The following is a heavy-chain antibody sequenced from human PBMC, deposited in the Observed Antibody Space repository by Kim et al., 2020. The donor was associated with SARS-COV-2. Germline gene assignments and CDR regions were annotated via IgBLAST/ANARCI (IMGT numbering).Heavy chain of an antibody. CDR1: GFMFSNSG. D-gene: IGHD4-17*01. CDR3: ARDDGAYARFSGMAV. V-gene: IGHV3-48*02. Sequence: GGSLRLSCGGSGFMFSNSGMNWVRQAPGKGLEWLSYISSSTSHIYYANSVRARFTISRDNAKNSVYLQMNSLRDEDTAVYYCARDDGAYARFSGMAVWG. J-gene: IGHJ6*02. CDR2: ISSSTSHI.